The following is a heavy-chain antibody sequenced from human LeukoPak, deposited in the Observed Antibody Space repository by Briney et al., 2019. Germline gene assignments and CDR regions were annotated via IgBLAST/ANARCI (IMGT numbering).Heavy chain of an antibody. Sequence: GGSLRLSCAASGFTFSSYSMNWVRQAPGKGLEWVSYISSSSSTIYYADSVKGRFTISRDNAKNSLYLQMNSLRAEDTAVYYCARKGYDFWSAWGQGTLVTVSS. CDR2: ISSSSSTI. D-gene: IGHD3-3*01. CDR3: ARKGYDFWSA. J-gene: IGHJ4*02. V-gene: IGHV3-48*01. CDR1: GFTFSSYS.